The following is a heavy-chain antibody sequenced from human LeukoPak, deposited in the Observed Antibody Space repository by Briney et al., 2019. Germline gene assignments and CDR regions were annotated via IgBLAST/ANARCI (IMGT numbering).Heavy chain of an antibody. J-gene: IGHJ4*02. CDR1: GFTVSSDY. CDR3: ARDSHKLHSSAYFYFFDY. CDR2: IYSGGNT. D-gene: IGHD3-22*01. Sequence: GRSLRLSCAASGFTVSSDYMGWVRQAPGKGLEYVSIIYSGGNTYYADSVKGRFTISRDNSKNTLYLQMNSLRAEDTAVYYCARDSHKLHSSAYFYFFDYWGQGTLVSVSS. V-gene: IGHV3-66*02.